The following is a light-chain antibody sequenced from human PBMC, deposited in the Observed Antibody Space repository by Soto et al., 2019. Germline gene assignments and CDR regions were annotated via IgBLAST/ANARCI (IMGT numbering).Light chain of an antibody. Sequence: EIVLTQSPATLSLSPGERATLSCRASQSVSSSYLAWYQQKPGQAPRLLIYGASSRATGIPDRFSGSGSGTDFTLTIASLEPEDFATYYCQQYYIAPFTFGLGTRLEI. CDR2: GAS. CDR1: QSVSSSY. V-gene: IGKV3-20*01. CDR3: QQYYIAPFT. J-gene: IGKJ5*01.